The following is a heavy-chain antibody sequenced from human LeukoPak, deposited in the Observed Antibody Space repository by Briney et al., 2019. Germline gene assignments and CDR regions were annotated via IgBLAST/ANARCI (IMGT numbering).Heavy chain of an antibody. D-gene: IGHD6-19*01. V-gene: IGHV3-66*01. Sequence: GGSLRLSCAGSGFTGSDNYMSWVRQAPGKGLEWVSTVYSGGLTYYADPVKGRFTISRDNSKNTLYLQMSSLRAEDTAVYYCVRDRWPGLGDFWGQGTTVTVSS. CDR2: VYSGGLT. J-gene: IGHJ6*02. CDR3: VRDRWPGLGDF. CDR1: GFTGSDNY.